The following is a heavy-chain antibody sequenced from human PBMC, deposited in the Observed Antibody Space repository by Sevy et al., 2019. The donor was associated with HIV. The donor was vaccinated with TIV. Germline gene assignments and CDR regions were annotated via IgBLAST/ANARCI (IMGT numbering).Heavy chain of an antibody. Sequence: GGSLRLSCAASGFTFSSYAMSWVRQAPGKGLEWVSAISGSGGSTYYADSVKGRFTISRDNSKNTLYLQMISLRAEDTAVYYCAKDRPDYDFWSGYYTFDYYYYGMDVWGQGTTVTVSS. V-gene: IGHV3-23*01. D-gene: IGHD3-3*01. CDR2: ISGSGGST. J-gene: IGHJ6*02. CDR3: AKDRPDYDFWSGYYTFDYYYYGMDV. CDR1: GFTFSSYA.